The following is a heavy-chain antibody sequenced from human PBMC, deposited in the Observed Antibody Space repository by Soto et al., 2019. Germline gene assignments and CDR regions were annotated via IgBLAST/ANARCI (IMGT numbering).Heavy chain of an antibody. D-gene: IGHD2-2*01. CDR3: TTVYCATTSCFAPFDF. V-gene: IGHV3-15*01. CDR2: IKPIADGGTA. CDR1: GFTFRNAW. Sequence: EVQLVESGGDLVKPGGSLRLSCVVSGFTFRNAWMSWVRQAPGRGLEWIGRIKPIADGGTAEYAAPMKGRFSLSRDDSKDTLFIHMDNLNTEDTGLYFCTTVYCATTSCFAPFDFWGQGTLVTVSS. J-gene: IGHJ4*02.